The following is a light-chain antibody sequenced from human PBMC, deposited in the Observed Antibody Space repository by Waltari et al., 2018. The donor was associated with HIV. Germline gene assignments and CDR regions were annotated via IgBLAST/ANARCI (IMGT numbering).Light chain of an antibody. CDR2: AAS. Sequence: DIQMTQSPSSLSASVGDRATITCRASQTISSYLNWYQQKPGKAPKLLIYAASSLQSGVPSRFSGSGSGTDFTLTISSLQPEDFATYYCQQSYSTPWTFGQETKLQIK. J-gene: IGKJ2*02. CDR1: QTISSY. V-gene: IGKV1-39*01. CDR3: QQSYSTPWT.